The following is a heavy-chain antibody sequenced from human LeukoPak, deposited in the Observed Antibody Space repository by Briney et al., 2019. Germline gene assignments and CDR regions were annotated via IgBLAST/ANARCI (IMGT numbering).Heavy chain of an antibody. V-gene: IGHV3-66*01. CDR2: IYKGDAT. J-gene: IGHJ4*02. Sequence: GGSLRLSCAASGFSVSGNYVSWVRQAPGKGLEWVSVIYKGDATYYADSVKSRFTISRDSSENTVHLQMDGLRAEDTAVYYCVKEAPGTTIYYWGQGTLVTVSS. D-gene: IGHD4-11*01. CDR1: GFSVSGNY. CDR3: VKEAPGTTIYY.